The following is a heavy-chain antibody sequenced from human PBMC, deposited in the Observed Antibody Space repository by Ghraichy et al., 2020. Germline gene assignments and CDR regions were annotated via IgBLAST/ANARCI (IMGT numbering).Heavy chain of an antibody. J-gene: IGHJ4*02. CDR1: GGSIRSGGYY. CDR3: ASAPETDMFPLFNY. D-gene: IGHD3-10*02. CDR2: VFDSGST. Sequence: SEPLSLTCTVSGGSIRSGGYYWNWIRQHPGKGLEWIGCVFDSGSTYYNPSLRSRVTISVDTSKNQFSLKLSSVTAADTAVYYCASAPETDMFPLFNYWGQGTLVAVSS. V-gene: IGHV4-31*03.